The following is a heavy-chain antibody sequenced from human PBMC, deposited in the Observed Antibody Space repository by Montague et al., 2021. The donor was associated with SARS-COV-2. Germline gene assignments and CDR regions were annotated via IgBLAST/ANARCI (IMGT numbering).Heavy chain of an antibody. J-gene: IGHJ3*02. CDR3: ARVQGITLIVVVIGAFDI. CDR2: SGST. D-gene: IGHD3-22*01. V-gene: IGHV4-31*02. Sequence: SGSTYNNLSLNSRVTMSVDTSKNQFSLKLSSVTAADTSVYYCARVQGITLIVVVIGAFDIWDQGTMVTGSS.